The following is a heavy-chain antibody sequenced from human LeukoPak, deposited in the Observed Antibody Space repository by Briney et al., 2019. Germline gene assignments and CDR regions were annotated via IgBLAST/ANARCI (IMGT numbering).Heavy chain of an antibody. J-gene: IGHJ4*02. CDR1: GYTFSNYG. CDR2: ISVYSGNT. V-gene: IGHV1-18*01. D-gene: IGHD5-18*01. CDR3: ARGGYSYSHSYLDY. Sequence: GAAVKVSCRASGYTFSNYGSTWVRQAPGQGLEWMGWISVYSGNTKYAQNLQGRVTLTTDTSTTTGFMELRSLTSDDTAVYYCARGGYSYSHSYLDYWGQGTLVTVSS.